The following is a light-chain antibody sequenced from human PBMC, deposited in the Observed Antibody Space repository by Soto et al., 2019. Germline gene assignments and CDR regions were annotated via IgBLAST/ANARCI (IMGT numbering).Light chain of an antibody. CDR1: QSVSSSY. CDR2: GAS. V-gene: IGKV3-20*01. Sequence: ENVLTQSPGTLSLSPGGRATLSCRASQSVSSSYLAWYQQKAGQAPRLLIYGASSGATGIPDRFTGSGSGTDFTLTISRLEPEDFAVYYCQQYGSSPRTFGQGTRLEIK. CDR3: QQYGSSPRT. J-gene: IGKJ5*01.